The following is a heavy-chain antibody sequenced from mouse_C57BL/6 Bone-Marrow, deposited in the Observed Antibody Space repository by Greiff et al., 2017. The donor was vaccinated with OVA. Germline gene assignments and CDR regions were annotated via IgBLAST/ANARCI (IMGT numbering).Heavy chain of an antibody. J-gene: IGHJ2*01. V-gene: IGHV1-50*01. CDR1: GYTFTSYW. Sequence: VQLQQPGAELVKPGASVKLSCKASGYTFTSYWMQWVKQRPGQGLEWIGEIDPSDSYPNYNQKFKGKATLTVDTSSSTAYMQLSSLTSEASAVYYCTRWGYYGSSYYFDYWGRGTTLTVSS. D-gene: IGHD1-1*01. CDR2: IDPSDSYP. CDR3: TRWGYYGSSYYFDY.